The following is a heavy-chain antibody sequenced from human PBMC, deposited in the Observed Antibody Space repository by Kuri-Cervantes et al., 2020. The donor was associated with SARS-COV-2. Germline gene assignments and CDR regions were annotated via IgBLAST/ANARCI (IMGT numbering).Heavy chain of an antibody. CDR3: ARGGDCSSTSCYISRLFDY. CDR1: GYTFTTYG. V-gene: IGHV1-18*01. Sequence: ASVKVSCKASGYTFTTYGISWVRQAPGQGLEWMGWISASNGNTNYAQSLQGRVTITTYSSTSTAYLELRNLRSEDTAVYYCARGGDCSSTSCYISRLFDYWGQGTLVTVSS. J-gene: IGHJ4*02. CDR2: ISASNGNT. D-gene: IGHD2-2*02.